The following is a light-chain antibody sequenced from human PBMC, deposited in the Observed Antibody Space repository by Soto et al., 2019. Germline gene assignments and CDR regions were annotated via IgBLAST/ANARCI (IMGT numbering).Light chain of an antibody. J-gene: IGKJ5*01. CDR2: DAS. V-gene: IGKV3-11*01. CDR1: QSVTTY. Sequence: EVVLTQSPGTLSLSPGERASLSCRASQSVTTYLAWYQQKPGQAPRLLIYDASDRATGIPARFSGSGSGTDLTITISSLEPEDFEVYYCQQRSNWLITFGQGTRLEIK. CDR3: QQRSNWLIT.